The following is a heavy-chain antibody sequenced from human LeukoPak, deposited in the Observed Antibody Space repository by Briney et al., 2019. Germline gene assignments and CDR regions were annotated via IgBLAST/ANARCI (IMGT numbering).Heavy chain of an antibody. CDR3: ASGGWYRGY. Sequence: SETLSLTCAVYGGSFSGYYWTWIRQTPGKGLEWIGEINHRGSTNYNPSLESRVTISVGTSKNHFSLDLTSVTAADTAVYYCASGGWYRGYWGRGTLVTVSS. D-gene: IGHD2-15*01. J-gene: IGHJ4*02. CDR2: INHRGST. CDR1: GGSFSGYY. V-gene: IGHV4-34*01.